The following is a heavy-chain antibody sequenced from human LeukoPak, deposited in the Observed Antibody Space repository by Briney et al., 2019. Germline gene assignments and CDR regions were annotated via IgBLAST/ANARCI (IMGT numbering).Heavy chain of an antibody. J-gene: IGHJ4*02. V-gene: IGHV3-23*01. D-gene: IGHD3-9*01. CDR3: AKGSGYDTDFDY. CDR1: GFTFSNYW. CDR2: ISGGGDNT. Sequence: GGSLRLSCAASGFTFSNYWMHWVRQAPGKGLVWVSGISGGGDNTYYADSVKGRFTISRDNSKNTLYLQMNSLRAEDTAVYYCAKGSGYDTDFDYWGQGTLVTVSS.